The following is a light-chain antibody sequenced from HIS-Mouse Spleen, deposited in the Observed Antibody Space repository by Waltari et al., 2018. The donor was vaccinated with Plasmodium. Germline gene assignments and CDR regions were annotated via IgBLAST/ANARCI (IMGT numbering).Light chain of an antibody. Sequence: EIVMTQSPATLSVSPGERATLSCRASQSVSSNLAWYQQKPGQAPRRIIDGASTRATGIPARFSGSGSGTDFTLTISSLQSEDFAVYYCQQYNNWSFTFGPGTKVDIK. V-gene: IGKV3-15*01. CDR2: GAS. CDR1: QSVSSN. CDR3: QQYNNWSFT. J-gene: IGKJ3*01.